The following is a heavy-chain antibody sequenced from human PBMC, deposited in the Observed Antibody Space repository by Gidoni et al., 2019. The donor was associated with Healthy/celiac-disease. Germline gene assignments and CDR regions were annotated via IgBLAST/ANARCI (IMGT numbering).Heavy chain of an antibody. CDR3: AKDEGGVIAARNFDY. CDR1: GFPFISYS. CDR2: ISGSGGSK. Sequence: EVQLLESGGGLVQPGVSLRLYGSASGFPFISYSMSWVRQAPGKGLEWVSAISGSGGSKYYADSVKGRFTISRDNSKNTLYLQMNSLRAEDTAVYYCAKDEGGVIAARNFDYWGQGTLVTVSS. V-gene: IGHV3-23*01. D-gene: IGHD6-6*01. J-gene: IGHJ4*02.